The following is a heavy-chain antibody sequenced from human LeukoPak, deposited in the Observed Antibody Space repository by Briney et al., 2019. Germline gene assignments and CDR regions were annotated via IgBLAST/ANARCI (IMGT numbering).Heavy chain of an antibody. J-gene: IGHJ4*02. Sequence: ASVKVSCKVSGYTLTELSMHWVRQAPGKGLEWMGGFDSEDGETIYAQKFQGRVTMTEDTSTDTAYMELSSLRSEDTAVYYCATHILTSGSYSRYPPDYWGQGTLVTVSS. V-gene: IGHV1-24*01. CDR1: GYTLTELS. CDR3: ATHILTSGSYSRYPPDY. D-gene: IGHD3-10*01. CDR2: FDSEDGET.